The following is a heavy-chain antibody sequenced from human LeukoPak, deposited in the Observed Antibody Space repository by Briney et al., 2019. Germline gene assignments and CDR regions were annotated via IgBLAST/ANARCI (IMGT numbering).Heavy chain of an antibody. V-gene: IGHV3-48*03. CDR1: GFTFSSYE. D-gene: IGHD3/OR15-3a*01. CDR2: ISTSGSSI. CDR3: AREGRGTGHDAFDI. J-gene: IGHJ3*02. Sequence: PGGSLRLSCAVSGFTFSSYEMNWVRQAPGKGLEWLSYISTSGSSINYADSVNGRFTVSRDNARTSLYLQMSSLRAEDTAVYYCAREGRGTGHDAFDIWGQGTMVTVSS.